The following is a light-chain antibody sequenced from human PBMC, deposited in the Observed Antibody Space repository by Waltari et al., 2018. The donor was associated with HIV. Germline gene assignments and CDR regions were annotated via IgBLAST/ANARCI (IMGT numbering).Light chain of an antibody. CDR1: SSNIGAAYD. CDR3: QSYVSSVNVV. CDR2: ANT. Sequence: QSVLTQPPSVSGAPGQTVTISCTGSSSNIGAAYDVHWYQQVPGTAPKLLIHANTNRPAGVPDRCSGSKSRTSASLAISGLQTEDEADYYCQSYVSSVNVVFGGGTRVTVL. J-gene: IGLJ3*02. V-gene: IGLV1-40*01.